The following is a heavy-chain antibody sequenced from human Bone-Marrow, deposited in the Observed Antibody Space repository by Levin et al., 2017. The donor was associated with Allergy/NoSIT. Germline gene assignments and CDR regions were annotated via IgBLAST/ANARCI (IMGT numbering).Heavy chain of an antibody. CDR1: GFTFSSYS. J-gene: IGHJ4*02. CDR3: ARNMDGGSSQTFDY. Sequence: GESLKISCAASGFTFSSYSMNWVRQAPGKGLEWVSYISSSSSTIYYADSVKGRFTISRDNAKNSLYLQMNSLRDEDTAVYYCARNMDGGSSQTFDYWGQGTLVTVSS. CDR2: ISSSSSTI. V-gene: IGHV3-48*02. D-gene: IGHD2-15*01.